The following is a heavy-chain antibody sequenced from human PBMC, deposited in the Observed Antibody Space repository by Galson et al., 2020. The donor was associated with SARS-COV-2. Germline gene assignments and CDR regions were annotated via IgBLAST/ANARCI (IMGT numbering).Heavy chain of an antibody. CDR1: GYTFTNYG. CDR3: AREGRDVGSGWYSDY. CDR2: LSAYRGNT. D-gene: IGHD6-19*01. J-gene: IGHJ4*02. V-gene: IGHV1-18*01. Sequence: ASVKVSCKASGYTFTNYGINWVRQAPGQGLEWMGWLSAYRGNTQYAQKFEGRITMTTDASTTTAYMELWSLTSDDTAIYYCAREGRDVGSGWYSDYWGQGTLVTVSS.